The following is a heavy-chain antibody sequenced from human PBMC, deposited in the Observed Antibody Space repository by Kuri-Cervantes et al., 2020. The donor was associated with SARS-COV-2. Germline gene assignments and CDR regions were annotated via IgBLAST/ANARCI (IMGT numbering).Heavy chain of an antibody. CDR3: ARVGFGDYEIDY. Sequence: ASVKVSCKASGYTFTGYYMHWVRQAPGQGLERMGWINPNSGGTNYAQKFQGRVTMTRDTSISTAYMELSRLRSDDTAVYYCARVGFGDYEIDYWGQGTLVTVSS. CDR1: GYTFTGYY. V-gene: IGHV1-2*02. CDR2: INPNSGGT. D-gene: IGHD4-17*01. J-gene: IGHJ4*02.